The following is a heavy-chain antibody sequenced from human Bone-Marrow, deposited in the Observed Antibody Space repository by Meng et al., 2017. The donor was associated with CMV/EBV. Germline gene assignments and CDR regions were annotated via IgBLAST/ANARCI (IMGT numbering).Heavy chain of an antibody. D-gene: IGHD3-3*01. J-gene: IGHJ4*02. CDR2: IYQSGRT. CDR3: ARENPYYDFWSGYYADY. CDR1: AIGSSSG. Sequence: AIGSSSGWSWVRQPPGKGLEWIGEIYQSGRTNYNPSLKSRVTISVEKSKNQFSLKLSSVTAADTAVYYCARENPYYDFWSGYYADYWGQGTLVTVSS. V-gene: IGHV4-4*02.